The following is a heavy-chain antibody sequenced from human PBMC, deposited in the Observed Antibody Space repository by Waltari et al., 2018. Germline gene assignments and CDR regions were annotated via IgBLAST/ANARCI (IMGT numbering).Heavy chain of an antibody. Sequence: QVQLQESGPGLVKPSETLSLICSVSGGSVSSGTYHWSWVRQPPGKGLEWTGDISYSGSTNYNPSLKSRVTISVDTSKNQLSLNLSSVTAADTAMYYCARGRVVPAAVDSWGQGTLVTVSS. J-gene: IGHJ4*02. V-gene: IGHV4-61*01. CDR3: ARGRVVPAAVDS. D-gene: IGHD2-2*01. CDR2: ISYSGST. CDR1: GGSVSSGTYH.